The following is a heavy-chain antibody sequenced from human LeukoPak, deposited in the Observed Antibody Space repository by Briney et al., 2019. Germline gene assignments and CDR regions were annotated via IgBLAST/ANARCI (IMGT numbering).Heavy chain of an antibody. CDR2: IRFDGSNQ. V-gene: IGHV3-30*02. CDR3: AKGHCSSTGCPRYYFDY. D-gene: IGHD2-2*01. Sequence: GGSLRLSCAASGFTFSSYGMYWVRQAPGKGLEWVAFIRFDGSNQYYADSVKGRFTISRQNPTNTLYLQMNSLRAEDTAVYYCAKGHCSSTGCPRYYFDYWGQGTLVTVSS. CDR1: GFTFSSYG. J-gene: IGHJ4*02.